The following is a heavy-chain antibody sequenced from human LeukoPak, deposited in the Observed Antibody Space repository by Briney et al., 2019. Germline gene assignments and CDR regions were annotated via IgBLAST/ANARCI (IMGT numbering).Heavy chain of an antibody. V-gene: IGHV3-74*03. D-gene: IGHD1-1*01. CDR2: IHPDGSIT. CDR1: RFTISKYW. Sequence: SGGSLRLSCVGSRFTISKYWMHWVRQAPGTGLVWVSRIHPDGSITTYADSVKGRFTISRDNSKNTLYLQMNSLRAEDTAVYYCAKAGTQLDYFDYWGQGTLVTVSS. J-gene: IGHJ4*02. CDR3: AKAGTQLDYFDY.